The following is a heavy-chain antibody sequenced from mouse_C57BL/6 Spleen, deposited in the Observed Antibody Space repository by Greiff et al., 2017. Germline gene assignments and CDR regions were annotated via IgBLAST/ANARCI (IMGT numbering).Heavy chain of an antibody. J-gene: IGHJ2*01. CDR3: ARHDGGYGSYFYCFDY. Sequence: VQLQQSGAELVKPGASVKLSCKASGYTFTEYTIDWVKQRSGQGLEWIGGFYPGSGSIKYNEKFKDKATLTADKSSSTVYMELSRLTSEDSAVYCDARHDGGYGSYFYCFDYWGQGTTLTVSS. D-gene: IGHD1-1*02. V-gene: IGHV1-62-2*01. CDR1: GYTFTEYT. CDR2: FYPGSGSI.